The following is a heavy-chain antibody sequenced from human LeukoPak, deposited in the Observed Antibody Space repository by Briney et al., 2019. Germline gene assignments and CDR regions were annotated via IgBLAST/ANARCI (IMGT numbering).Heavy chain of an antibody. D-gene: IGHD1-7*01. CDR2: IKQDGSER. J-gene: IGHJ4*02. V-gene: IGHV3-7*01. Sequence: GGSLRLSCAASGFAFSDYWMTWVRQAPGKGLEWVAHIKQDGSERYYGDSVKGRFTISRDNTKNLVYLQMNSLGAEDTAVYYCARGWNYAFRFDYWGQGTLVTVSS. CDR1: GFAFSDYW. CDR3: ARGWNYAFRFDY.